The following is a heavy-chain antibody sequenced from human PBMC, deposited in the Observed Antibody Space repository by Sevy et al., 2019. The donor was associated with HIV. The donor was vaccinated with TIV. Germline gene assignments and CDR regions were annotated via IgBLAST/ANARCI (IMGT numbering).Heavy chain of an antibody. D-gene: IGHD3-22*01. J-gene: IGHJ4*02. CDR2: ITSSSDHI. V-gene: IGHV3-21*01. Sequence: GGSLRLSCAASGFTFSNYNMNWVRQAPGKGMEWVSSITSSSDHIYDAHSVKGRFTISRDNAKNSLYLQMNSLRAEDTAVYYCARDRRTLNYYASSGYNYYFDYWGQGTLVTVSS. CDR1: GFTFSNYN. CDR3: ARDRRTLNYYASSGYNYYFDY.